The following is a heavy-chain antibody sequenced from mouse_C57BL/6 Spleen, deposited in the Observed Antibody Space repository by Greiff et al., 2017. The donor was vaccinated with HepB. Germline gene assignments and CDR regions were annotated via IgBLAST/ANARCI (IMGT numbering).Heavy chain of an antibody. D-gene: IGHD2-4*01. CDR3: TRRHYDYDAGFAY. Sequence: VQLQQSGAELVRPGASVTLSCKASGYTFTDYEMHWVKQTPVQGLEWIGAIDPETGGTAYNQKFKGKAILTADKSSSTAYMELRSLTSEDSAVYYCTRRHYDYDAGFAYWGQGTLVTVSA. CDR2: IDPETGGT. V-gene: IGHV1-15*01. CDR1: GYTFTDYE. J-gene: IGHJ3*01.